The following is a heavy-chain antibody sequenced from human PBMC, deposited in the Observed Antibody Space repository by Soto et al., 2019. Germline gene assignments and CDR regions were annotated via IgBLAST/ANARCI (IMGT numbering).Heavy chain of an antibody. J-gene: IGHJ6*02. CDR1: GFTFSSYG. V-gene: IGHV3-30*18. Sequence: QVQLVESGGGVVQPGRSLRLSCAASGFTFSSYGMHWVRQAPGKGLEWVAVISYDGSNKYYADSVKGRFTISRDNSENTLYLQMNSLRAEDTAVYYCAKSGDYVWGTQGGMDVWGQGTTVTVSS. CDR3: AKSGDYVWGTQGGMDV. CDR2: ISYDGSNK. D-gene: IGHD3-16*01.